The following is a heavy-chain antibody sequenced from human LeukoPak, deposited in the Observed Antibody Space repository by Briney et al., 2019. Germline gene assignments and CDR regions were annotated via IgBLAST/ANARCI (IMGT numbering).Heavy chain of an antibody. CDR1: GDSISPYY. Sequence: KTSETLSLTCTVSGDSISPYYWSWIRQPPGKGLDWIGYTYYSGSTNYNPSLKSRVTISLDTSTNQFSLKLSSVTAADTAVYYCARHGGGYDSNSSGTFDYWGQGTLVTVSS. V-gene: IGHV4-59*01. J-gene: IGHJ4*02. CDR3: ARHGGGYDSNSSGTFDY. D-gene: IGHD6-6*01. CDR2: TYYSGST.